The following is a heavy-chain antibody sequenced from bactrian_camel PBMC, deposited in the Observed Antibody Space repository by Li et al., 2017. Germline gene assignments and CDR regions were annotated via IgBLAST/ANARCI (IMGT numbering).Heavy chain of an antibody. Sequence: VQLVESGGGSVQPGGSLRLSCAAPGFTWGAWVRQAPGKGLECISSLNTATHTTYYPNSVKDRFTISTDNAKNTVYLQMNSLKVEDTAVYYCKTDHNWGQGTQVTVS. CDR1: GFTWGA. V-gene: IGHV3S35*01. CDR3: KTDHN. J-gene: IGHJ4*01. D-gene: IGHD5*01. CDR2: LNTATHTT.